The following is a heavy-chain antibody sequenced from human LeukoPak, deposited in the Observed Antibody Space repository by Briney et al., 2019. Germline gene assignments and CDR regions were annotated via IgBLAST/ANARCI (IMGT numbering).Heavy chain of an antibody. V-gene: IGHV1-2*04. CDR3: AITSSIADLPQS. CDR2: INPNSGGT. J-gene: IGHJ4*02. CDR1: GYTFTGYY. Sequence: ASVKVSCKASGYTFTGYYMHWVRQAPGQGLEWMGWINPNSGGTNYAQKFQGWVTMTRDTSISTAYMELSRLRSDDTAVYYCAITSSIADLPQSWGQGTLVTVSS. D-gene: IGHD6-6*01.